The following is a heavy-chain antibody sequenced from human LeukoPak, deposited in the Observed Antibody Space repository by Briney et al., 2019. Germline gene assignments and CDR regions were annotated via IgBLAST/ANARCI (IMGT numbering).Heavy chain of an antibody. V-gene: IGHV3-48*02. J-gene: IGHJ4*02. CDR1: EFAFSTYN. D-gene: IGHD1-1*01. CDR3: AKTSNWNDGGGYFDY. CDR2: ISTGSSTT. Sequence: GGSLRLSCAASEFAFSTYNMNWVRQAPGKGLEWVSYISTGSSTTYYADSVKGRFPISRDNVENSLYLQMNSLRDEDTAVYYCAKTSNWNDGGGYFDYWGQGTLVTVSS.